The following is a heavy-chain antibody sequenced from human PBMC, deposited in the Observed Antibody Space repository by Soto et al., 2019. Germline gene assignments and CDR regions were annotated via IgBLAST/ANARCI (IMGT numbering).Heavy chain of an antibody. D-gene: IGHD3-10*01. J-gene: IGHJ4*02. Sequence: QVQLVQSGAEVKKPGSSVKVSCKASGGTFSSYTISWVRQAPGQGLEWMGRIIPILGIANYAQKFQGRVTISADKSTSTAYMELSSLRSEDTAVYYCAGEAGYGSGSYELRYYFDYWGQGTLVTVSS. V-gene: IGHV1-69*08. CDR1: GGTFSSYT. CDR2: IIPILGIA. CDR3: AGEAGYGSGSYELRYYFDY.